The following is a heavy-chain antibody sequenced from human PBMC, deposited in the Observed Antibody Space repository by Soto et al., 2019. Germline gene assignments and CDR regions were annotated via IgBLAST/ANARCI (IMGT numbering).Heavy chain of an antibody. CDR3: ARHGAASSASFHGMDV. V-gene: IGHV4-39*01. CDR1: GASISSSSYF. CDR2: ISYSGNT. J-gene: IGHJ6*02. Sequence: SETLSLTCTVSGASISSSSYFWGWIRQSPGKGLEWIGTISYSGNTYYNPSLKSRVTVSADTSKNHFSLKLSSVTAADTAVYYCARHGAASSASFHGMDVWGQGTTVTVSS. D-gene: IGHD6-25*01.